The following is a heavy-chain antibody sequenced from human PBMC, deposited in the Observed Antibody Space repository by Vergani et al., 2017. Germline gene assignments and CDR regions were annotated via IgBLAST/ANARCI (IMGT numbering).Heavy chain of an antibody. Sequence: QVQLQESGPGLVKPSQTLSLTCTVSGGSISSGSYYWSWIRQPPGKGLEWIGYIYYSGSTNYNPSLKSRVTISVDTSKNQFSLKLSSVTAADTAVYYCARDSGYDGGPDAFDIWGQGTMVTVSS. CDR1: GGSISSGSYY. D-gene: IGHD5-12*01. CDR3: ARDSGYDGGPDAFDI. CDR2: IYYSGST. J-gene: IGHJ3*02. V-gene: IGHV4-61*01.